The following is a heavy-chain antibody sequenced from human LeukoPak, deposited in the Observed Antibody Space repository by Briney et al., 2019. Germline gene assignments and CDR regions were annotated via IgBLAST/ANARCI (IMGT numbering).Heavy chain of an antibody. CDR3: ARWTSRGPGIAVAVTCGFDH. V-gene: IGHV3-21*01. D-gene: IGHD6-19*01. CDR1: GFTFSSYS. Sequence: PGGSLRLSCAASGFTFSSYSMNWVRQAPGKGLEWVSSISSSSSYLYYADSVKGRFTWSRSIHKNSLYLQMNNLRAEDTAVYYCARWTSRGPGIAVAVTCGFDHWGQGARVTVCS. CDR2: ISSSSSYL. J-gene: IGHJ4*02.